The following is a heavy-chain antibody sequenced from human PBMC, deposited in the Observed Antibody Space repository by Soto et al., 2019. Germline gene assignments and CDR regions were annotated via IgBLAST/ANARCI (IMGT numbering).Heavy chain of an antibody. CDR1: EFTFSNYA. Sequence: GGSLRLSCAASEFTFSNYAMSWVRQAPGKGLEWVAVVSPSGENTNYADTVKGRFTISRDNSNNTVNLQMNSLRAEDTAIYFCAKTGFGDYDYWGPGALVTVSS. CDR3: AKTGFGDYDY. V-gene: IGHV3-23*01. D-gene: IGHD4-17*01. CDR2: VSPSGENT. J-gene: IGHJ4*02.